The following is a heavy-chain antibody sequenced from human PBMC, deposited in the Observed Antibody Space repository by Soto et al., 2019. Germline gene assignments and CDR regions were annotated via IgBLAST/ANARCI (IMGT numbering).Heavy chain of an antibody. CDR3: AKPRSSTWYSFDY. V-gene: IGHV3-23*01. Sequence: GGSLRLSCAASGFTFSSNAMSWVRQAPGKGLEWVSSISGSGDSTYYADSVKGRFTISRDNSKNTLYVQMNSLRAEDTAVYYCAKPRSSTWYSFDYWGQGTLVTVSS. CDR1: GFTFSSNA. D-gene: IGHD6-13*01. CDR2: ISGSGDST. J-gene: IGHJ4*02.